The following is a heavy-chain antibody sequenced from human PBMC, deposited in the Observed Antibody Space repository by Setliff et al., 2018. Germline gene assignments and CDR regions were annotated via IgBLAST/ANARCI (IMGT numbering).Heavy chain of an antibody. J-gene: IGHJ5*02. CDR3: ARDGISWLMWFGP. CDR1: GYSFTDYY. V-gene: IGHV1-2*02. Sequence: GASVKVSCKASGYSFTDYYMHWVRQVPGRGLEWMGWINPKSGGTRYAQKFQGRVTMTRDTSISTAYMELSSLRSDDTAVYYCARDGISWLMWFGPWGQGTLVTVSS. CDR2: INPKSGGT. D-gene: IGHD3-16*01.